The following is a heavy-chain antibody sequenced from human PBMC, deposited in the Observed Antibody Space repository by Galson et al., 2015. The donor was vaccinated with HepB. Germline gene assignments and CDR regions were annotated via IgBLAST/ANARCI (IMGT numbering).Heavy chain of an antibody. CDR2: MYTSGSS. CDR3: AREKGAGTNSRYFDS. V-gene: IGHV4-4*07. CDR1: GGSISSYY. D-gene: IGHD6-19*01. J-gene: IGHJ4*02. Sequence: ETLSLTCTVSGGSISSYYWNWIRQPAGKGLEWIGHMYTSGSSNYNPSLKSRVTMSVDTSKNHFFLKLSSVTAVDTAVYYCAREKGAGTNSRYFDSWGQGTLVTVSS.